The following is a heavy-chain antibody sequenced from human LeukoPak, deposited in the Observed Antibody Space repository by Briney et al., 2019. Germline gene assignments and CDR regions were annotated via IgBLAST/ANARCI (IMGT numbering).Heavy chain of an antibody. J-gene: IGHJ5*02. V-gene: IGHV7-4-1*02. CDR3: ATVGYDYWSGYGNQNWFDP. CDR2: INTNTGNP. Sequence: ASVKVSCKASGYTFTGYYMHWVRQAPGQGLEWMGWINTNTGNPTYAQGFTGRFVFSLDTSVSTTYLQINSLKAEDTAAYYCATVGYDYWSGYGNQNWFDPWGQGTLVIVSS. CDR1: GYTFTGYY. D-gene: IGHD3-3*01.